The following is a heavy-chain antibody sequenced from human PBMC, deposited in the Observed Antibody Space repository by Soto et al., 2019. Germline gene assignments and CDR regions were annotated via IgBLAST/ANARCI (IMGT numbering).Heavy chain of an antibody. J-gene: IGHJ4*02. D-gene: IGHD3-3*01. CDR2: IDPSDSYT. Sequence: PGESLKISCKGSGYSFTSYWISWVRQMPGKGLEWMGRIDPSDSYTNYSPSFQGHVTISADKSISTAYLQWSSLKASDTAMYYCAGSHEITIFGVVNALDYWGQGTLVTVSS. V-gene: IGHV5-10-1*01. CDR3: AGSHEITIFGVVNALDY. CDR1: GYSFTSYW.